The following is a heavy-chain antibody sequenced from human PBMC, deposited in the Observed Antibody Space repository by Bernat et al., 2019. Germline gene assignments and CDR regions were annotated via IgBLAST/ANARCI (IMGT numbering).Heavy chain of an antibody. CDR2: INSDGSST. CDR3: ATTPGTNLPPLY. CDR1: GFTFSSYW. J-gene: IGHJ4*02. D-gene: IGHD1-1*01. Sequence: EVQLVESGGGLVQPGGSLRLSCAASGFTFSSYWMHWVRQAPGKGLVWVSRINSDGSSTSYADSVKGRFTISRDNAKNTLYLQMNSLRAEDTAVYYCATTPGTNLPPLYWGQATLVTVSS. V-gene: IGHV3-74*01.